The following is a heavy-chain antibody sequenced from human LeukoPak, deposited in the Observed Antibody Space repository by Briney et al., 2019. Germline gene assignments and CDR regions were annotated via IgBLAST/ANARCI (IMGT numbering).Heavy chain of an antibody. CDR1: GFTFSSYA. Sequence: GGSLRLSCAASGFTFSSYAMHWVRQAPGKGLEWVAVISYDGSNKYYADSVKGRFTISRDNSKNTLYLQMNSLRAEDTAVYYCARQEDYYDSSGYPIPLDYWGQGTLVTVSS. V-gene: IGHV3-30-3*01. J-gene: IGHJ4*02. D-gene: IGHD3-22*01. CDR3: ARQEDYYDSSGYPIPLDY. CDR2: ISYDGSNK.